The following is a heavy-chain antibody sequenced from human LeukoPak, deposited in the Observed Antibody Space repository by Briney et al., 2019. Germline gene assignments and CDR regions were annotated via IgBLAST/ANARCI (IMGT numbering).Heavy chain of an antibody. D-gene: IGHD6-19*01. V-gene: IGHV3-23*01. CDR1: GFTFSSYA. CDR3: AKEGARLGTAVSGPFDY. CDR2: ISGSGGTA. J-gene: IGHJ4*02. Sequence: PGGSLRLSCAASGFTFSSYAMSWVRQAPGKGLEWVSAISGSGGTAYYADSVKGRFTISRDNAKNSLYVQMNSLRPEDTALYYCAKEGARLGTAVSGPFDYWGQGTLVTVSP.